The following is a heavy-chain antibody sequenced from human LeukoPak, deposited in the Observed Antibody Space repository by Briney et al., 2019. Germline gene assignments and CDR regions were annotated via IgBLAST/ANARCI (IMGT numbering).Heavy chain of an antibody. Sequence: GGSLRRSCGASGFTFSNYWMHWVRQAPGKGLVWVSHINSYGSITTYADSVKGRFTISRGNAKNTLYLQMNSLRAEDTAVYYCARGNYFDYWGQGTLVTVSS. J-gene: IGHJ4*02. CDR2: INSYGSIT. CDR3: ARGNYFDY. V-gene: IGHV3-74*01. CDR1: GFTFSNYW.